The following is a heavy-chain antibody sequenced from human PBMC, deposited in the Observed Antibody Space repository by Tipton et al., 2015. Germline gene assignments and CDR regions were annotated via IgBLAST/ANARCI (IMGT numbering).Heavy chain of an antibody. D-gene: IGHD2-2*01. CDR3: ARGWYQLLSGFDY. Sequence: QVQLVQSGAEVKKPGASVKISCKASGYNLSTYGLSWVRQAPGQGLEWMGWISAYNGNTKYVQRLQGRVTMATDTSTNTAYMELRSLRSDDTALYFCARGWYQLLSGFDYWGQGTLVTVSS. V-gene: IGHV1-18*01. CDR2: ISAYNGNT. CDR1: GYNLSTYG. J-gene: IGHJ4*02.